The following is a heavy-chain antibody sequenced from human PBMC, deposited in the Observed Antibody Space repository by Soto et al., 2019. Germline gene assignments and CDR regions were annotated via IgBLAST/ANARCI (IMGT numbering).Heavy chain of an antibody. CDR2: IFHTGST. V-gene: IGHV4-31*11. Sequence: PSEALSAACAVPGASIISGDSYWSWILQRPGKGLEWIGYIFHTGSTYYNPSLKSRVTISLDSSKNQFSLKLTSATAADTAVYFCAREPYCTSATCFIHFDSWGQGSLVTVSS. CDR3: AREPYCTSATCFIHFDS. J-gene: IGHJ4*02. CDR1: GASIISGDSY. D-gene: IGHD2-2*01.